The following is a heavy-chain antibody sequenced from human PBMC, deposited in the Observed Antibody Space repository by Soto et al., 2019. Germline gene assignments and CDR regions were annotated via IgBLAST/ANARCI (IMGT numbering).Heavy chain of an antibody. CDR1: GFTFSTYA. J-gene: IGHJ6*03. V-gene: IGHV3-23*01. CDR2: ITTSGGNT. Sequence: VQLLETGGGLVQPGGSLRLSCAASGFTFSTYAMSWVRQAPGKRLEWVSTITTSGGNTYYADSVQGRFTISRDNSKNTLYLQMNSPRAEDTAVYYCTGRYCTNGVCYTNYYYYIDVWGKGTTVTVSS. D-gene: IGHD2-8*01. CDR3: TGRYCTNGVCYTNYYYYIDV.